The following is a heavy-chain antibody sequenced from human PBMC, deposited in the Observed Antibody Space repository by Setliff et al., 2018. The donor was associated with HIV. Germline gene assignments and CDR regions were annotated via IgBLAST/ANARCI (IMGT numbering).Heavy chain of an antibody. D-gene: IGHD3-22*01. V-gene: IGHV4-30-4*08. J-gene: IGHJ5*02. CDR1: GASISSGDYY. CDR2: LYYNVRT. Sequence: SETLSLTCTVSGASISSGDYYWSWIRQPPGKGLEWIGYLYYNVRTFYNPSLRSRVTISVDTSKNQFSLELSSVTAADTAVYYCASRIYYYDSSRVLREEGFDPWGQGTLVTVSS. CDR3: ASRIYYYDSSRVLREEGFDP.